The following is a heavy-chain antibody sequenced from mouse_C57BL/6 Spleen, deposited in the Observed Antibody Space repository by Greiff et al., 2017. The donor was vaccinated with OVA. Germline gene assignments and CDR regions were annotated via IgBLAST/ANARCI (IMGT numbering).Heavy chain of an antibody. Sequence: EVMLVESEGGLVQPGSSMKLSCTASGFTFSDYYMAWVRQVPEKGLEWVANINYDGSSTYYLDSLKSRFIISRDNAKNILYLQMSSLKSEDTATYDCARDYYGSSDDWYFDVWGTGTTVTVSS. CDR3: ARDYYGSSDDWYFDV. J-gene: IGHJ1*03. V-gene: IGHV5-16*01. CDR2: INYDGSST. CDR1: GFTFSDYY. D-gene: IGHD1-1*01.